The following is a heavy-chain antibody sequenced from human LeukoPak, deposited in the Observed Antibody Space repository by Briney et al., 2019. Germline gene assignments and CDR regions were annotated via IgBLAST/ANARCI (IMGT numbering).Heavy chain of an antibody. D-gene: IGHD2-15*01. Sequence: PGGSLRLSCAASGFTVSSNYMSWVRQAPGKGLEWVSAIYSGGSTYYADSVKGRFTISRDNSKNTLYLQMNSLRAEDTAVYYCARDSSGSYDYWGQGTLVTVSS. CDR3: ARDSSGSYDY. J-gene: IGHJ4*02. V-gene: IGHV3-66*01. CDR2: IYSGGST. CDR1: GFTVSSNY.